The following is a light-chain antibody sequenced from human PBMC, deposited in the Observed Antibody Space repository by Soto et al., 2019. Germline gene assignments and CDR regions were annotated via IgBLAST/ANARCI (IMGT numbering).Light chain of an antibody. V-gene: IGKV3-15*01. CDR3: HQYNNWPPDT. CDR1: QSVSSN. CDR2: GAS. Sequence: EIVMTQSPATLSVSPGERATLSCRASQSVSSNLAWYQQKPGQAPRLLIYGASTRATGIPARFSGSGSGTEFTLTISSLPSEDFAVYYCHQYNNWPPDTFGQGTKLEIK. J-gene: IGKJ2*01.